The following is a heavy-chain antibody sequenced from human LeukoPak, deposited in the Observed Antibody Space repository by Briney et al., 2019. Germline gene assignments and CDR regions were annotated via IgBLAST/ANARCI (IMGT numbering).Heavy chain of an antibody. J-gene: IGHJ4*02. D-gene: IGHD3-10*01. CDR3: AKDADPYKSGSYPFDY. Sequence: GGSLRLSCAASGFTFSSYGMHWVRQAPGKGLEWVAFIRYDGSNKYYADSVKGLFTISRDNSRNTLYLQMNSLRPEDTAVYDCAKDADPYKSGSYPFDYWGQGTLVTVSS. CDR2: IRYDGSNK. CDR1: GFTFSSYG. V-gene: IGHV3-30*02.